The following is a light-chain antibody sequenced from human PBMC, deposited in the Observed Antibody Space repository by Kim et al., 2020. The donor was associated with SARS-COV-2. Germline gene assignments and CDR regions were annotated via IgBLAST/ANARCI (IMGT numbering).Light chain of an antibody. CDR2: DVS. J-gene: IGLJ1*01. Sequence: QSITISCTGTSSDVGGYNYVSLYQQHPGKAPKLMIYDVSKRPSGVSNRFSGSKSGNTASLTISGLQAEDEADYYCSSYTSSSTYVFGTGTKVTVL. V-gene: IGLV2-14*04. CDR3: SSYTSSSTYV. CDR1: SSDVGGYNY.